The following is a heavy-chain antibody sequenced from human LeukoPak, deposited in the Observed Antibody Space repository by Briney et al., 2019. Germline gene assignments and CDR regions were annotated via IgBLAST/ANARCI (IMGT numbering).Heavy chain of an antibody. Sequence: GRSLRLSCAASGFTFSSYAMHWVRQAPGKGLEWVAVISYDGSNKYYADSVKGRFTISRDNSKNTLYLQMNSLRAEDTAVYYCAREQQQLAHLDYWGQGTLVTVSS. CDR2: ISYDGSNK. V-gene: IGHV3-30*01. J-gene: IGHJ4*02. CDR3: AREQQQLAHLDY. D-gene: IGHD6-13*01. CDR1: GFTFSSYA.